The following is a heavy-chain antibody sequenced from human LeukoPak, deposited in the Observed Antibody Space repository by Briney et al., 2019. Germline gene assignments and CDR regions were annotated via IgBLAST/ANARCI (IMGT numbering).Heavy chain of an antibody. J-gene: IGHJ6*03. CDR3: AREVADYGGYYYYHYMDV. D-gene: IGHD4-23*01. CDR1: GGSISSSNFY. V-gene: IGHV4-61*02. CDR2: IYTSGSN. Sequence: SETLSLTCTVSGGSISSSNFYWGWIRQPAGKGLEWIGRIYTSGSNNYNPSLKSRVTMSVDTSKNQFSLKLSSVTAADTAMYYCAREVADYGGYYYYHYMDVWGKGTTVTISS.